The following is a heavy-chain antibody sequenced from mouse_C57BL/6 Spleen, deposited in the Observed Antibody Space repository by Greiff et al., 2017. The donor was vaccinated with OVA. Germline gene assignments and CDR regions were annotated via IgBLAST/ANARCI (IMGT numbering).Heavy chain of an antibody. J-gene: IGHJ2*01. CDR2: IHPNSGST. CDR1: GYTFTSYW. CDR3: AQISTGYFDY. Sequence: QVQLKQPGAELVKPGASVKLSCKASGYTFTSYWMHWVKQRPGQGLEWIGMIHPNSGSTNYNEKFKSKATLTVDKSSSTAYMQLSSLTSEDSAVYYCAQISTGYFDYWGQGTTLTVSS. V-gene: IGHV1-64*01.